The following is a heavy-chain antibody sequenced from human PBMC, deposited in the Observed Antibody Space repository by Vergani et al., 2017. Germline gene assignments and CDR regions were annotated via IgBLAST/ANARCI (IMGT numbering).Heavy chain of an antibody. CDR3: ARVGSPASITGTTGWFDR. D-gene: IGHD1-20*01. CDR2: ISSNGGST. J-gene: IGHJ5*02. Sequence: EVQLVESGGGLVQPGGSLRLSCAASGFTFSSYAMHWVRQAPGKGLEYVSAISSNGGSTYYANSVKGRFTISRDNSKNTLYLQMGSLRAEDMAVYYCARVGSPASITGTTGWFDRWRRTTLVACSA. V-gene: IGHV3-64*01. CDR1: GFTFSSYA.